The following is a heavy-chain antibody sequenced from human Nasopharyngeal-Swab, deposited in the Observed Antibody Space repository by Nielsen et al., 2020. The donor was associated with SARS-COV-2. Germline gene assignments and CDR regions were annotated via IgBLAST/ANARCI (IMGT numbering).Heavy chain of an antibody. Sequence: WIRQPPGKGLEWIGSIYYSGSTYYNPSLKSRVTIYVDTSKNQFSLKLSSVTAADTAVYYCARQGTRCSCGSCYWDAFDIWGQGTMVTVSS. J-gene: IGHJ3*02. D-gene: IGHD2-15*01. CDR3: ARQGTRCSCGSCYWDAFDI. CDR2: IYYSGST. V-gene: IGHV4-39*01.